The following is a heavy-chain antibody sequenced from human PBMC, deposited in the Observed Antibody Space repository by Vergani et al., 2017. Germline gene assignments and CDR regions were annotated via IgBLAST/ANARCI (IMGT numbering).Heavy chain of an antibody. CDR2: IWYDGSNK. D-gene: IGHD5-12*01. CDR1: GFTFSSYG. V-gene: IGHV3-33*01. J-gene: IGHJ4*02. Sequence: VQLLESGGGVVQPGRSLRLSCAASGFTFSSYGMHWVRQAPGKGLEWVAVIWYDGSNKYYADSVKGRFTISRDNSKNTLYLQMNSLRAEDTAVYYCARDDGIVATTFDYWGQGTLVTVSS. CDR3: ARDDGIVATTFDY.